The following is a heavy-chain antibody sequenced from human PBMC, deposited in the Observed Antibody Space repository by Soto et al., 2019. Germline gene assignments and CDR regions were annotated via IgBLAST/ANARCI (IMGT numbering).Heavy chain of an antibody. CDR1: GFTFSSYA. CDR3: AAVLLWFGEFHRVDY. J-gene: IGHJ4*02. V-gene: IGHV3-23*01. CDR2: ISGSGGST. Sequence: GGSLRLSCAASGFTFSSYAMSWVRQAPGKGLEWVSAISGSGGSTYYADSVKGRFTISRDNSKNTLYLQMNSLRAEDTAVYYCAAVLLWFGEFHRVDYWGQGTLVTVSS. D-gene: IGHD3-10*01.